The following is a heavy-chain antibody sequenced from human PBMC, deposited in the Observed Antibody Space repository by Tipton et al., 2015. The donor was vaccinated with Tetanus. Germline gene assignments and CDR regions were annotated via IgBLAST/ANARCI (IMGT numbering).Heavy chain of an antibody. CDR1: GFAFSSYT. CDR3: ARDFITTDYYFDH. V-gene: IGHV3-21*01. Sequence: SLRLSRAASGFAFSSYTLNWVRQAPGKGLEWVSSISIRSSYKYYADSVKGRFTISRDDAKNSVYLQMNSLRAGGTAVYYCARDFITTDYYFDHWGQGTLVTVSS. D-gene: IGHD4-17*01. CDR2: ISIRSSYK. J-gene: IGHJ4*02.